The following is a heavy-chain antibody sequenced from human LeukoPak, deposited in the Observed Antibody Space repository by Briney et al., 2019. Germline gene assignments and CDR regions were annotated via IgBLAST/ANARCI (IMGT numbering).Heavy chain of an antibody. Sequence: ASVKVSCKASGYTFTGYYMHWVRQAPGQGLEWMGWINPNSGGTNYAQKFQGRVTMTRDTSISTAYMELSRLRSDDTAVYYCAGDFPRGVENWFDPWGQGTLVTVSS. CDR3: AGDFPRGVENWFDP. J-gene: IGHJ5*02. CDR2: INPNSGGT. D-gene: IGHD3-10*01. V-gene: IGHV1-2*02. CDR1: GYTFTGYY.